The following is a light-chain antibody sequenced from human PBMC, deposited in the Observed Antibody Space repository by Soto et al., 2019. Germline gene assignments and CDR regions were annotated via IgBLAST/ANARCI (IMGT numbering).Light chain of an antibody. CDR2: LGS. Sequence: DIVMTQSPLSLPVTPGEPASISRRSSQSLLHSNGYNYLDWYLQKPGQSPQLLIYLGSNRASGVPDRFSGSGSGTDFTLNISRVEAEDVGVYYCMQALQTPPTFGQGTKVEIK. V-gene: IGKV2-28*01. CDR3: MQALQTPPT. CDR1: QSLLHSNGYNY. J-gene: IGKJ1*01.